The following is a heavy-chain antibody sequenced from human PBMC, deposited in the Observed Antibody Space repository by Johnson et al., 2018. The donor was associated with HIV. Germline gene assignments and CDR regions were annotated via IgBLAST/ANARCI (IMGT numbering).Heavy chain of an antibody. D-gene: IGHD2-15*01. J-gene: IGHJ3*02. CDR2: ISYDGSNK. CDR1: GFTFYSYG. Sequence: QVQLVESGGGVVQPGGSLRLSCAASGFTFYSYGMHWVRQAPGKGLEWVAVISYDGSNKYYADSLKGRFTISRDNSKNTLYLQMNSLRAEDTAVYYCARPGCEYSAFDIWGQGTMVTVSA. CDR3: ARPGCEYSAFDI. V-gene: IGHV3-30*03.